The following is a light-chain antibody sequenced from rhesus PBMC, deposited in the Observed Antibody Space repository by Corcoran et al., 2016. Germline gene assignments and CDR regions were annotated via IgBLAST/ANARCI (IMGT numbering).Light chain of an antibody. V-gene: IGLV2-32*02. CDR1: AIDIGGYNY. CDR2: EVT. J-gene: IGLJ1*01. CDR3: SSYAGTNTVI. Sequence: QAALTQPRSVSGSPGQSVTISCTGTAIDIGGYNYISWYQQHPDTAPKLLIYEVTKRPSGVSDRFSGSKSGNTASLTISGLQAEDEADYSCSSYAGTNTVIFGSGTRLTV.